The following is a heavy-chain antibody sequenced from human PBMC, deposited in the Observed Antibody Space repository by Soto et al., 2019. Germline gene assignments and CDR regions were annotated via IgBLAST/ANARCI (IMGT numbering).Heavy chain of an antibody. CDR3: ARDMETVAGTPNAFDI. J-gene: IGHJ3*02. D-gene: IGHD6-19*01. CDR2: INPNSGGT. V-gene: IGHV1-2*04. CDR1: GYTFTGYY. Sequence: GPSVKVSCKASGYTFTGYYMHWVRQAPGQGLEWMGWINPNSGGTNYAQKFQGWVTMTRDTSISTAYMELSRLRSDDTAVYYCARDMETVAGTPNAFDIWGQGTMVTVSS.